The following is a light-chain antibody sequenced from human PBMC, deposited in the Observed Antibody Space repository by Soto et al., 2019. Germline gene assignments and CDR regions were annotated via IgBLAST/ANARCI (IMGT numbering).Light chain of an antibody. CDR1: SSD. V-gene: IGLV2-14*03. Sequence: QSVLTQPASVSGSPGQSITISCTGTSSDVSWYQQHPGEAPKLIIYDVSYRPSGASNRFSGSKSGNTASLTISGLQAEDEADYYCSSYTTISIRFGTGTKLTVL. CDR2: DVS. CDR3: SSYTTISIR. J-gene: IGLJ1*01.